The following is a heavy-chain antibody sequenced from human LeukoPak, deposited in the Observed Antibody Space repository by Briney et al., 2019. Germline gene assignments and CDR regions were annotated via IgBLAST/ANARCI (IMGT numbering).Heavy chain of an antibody. CDR1: GGSISSSSYY. D-gene: IGHD2-2*01. V-gene: IGHV4-39*07. CDR2: IYYSGST. J-gene: IGHJ3*02. Sequence: SETLSLTCTVSGGSISSSSYYWGWIRQPPGKGLEWIGSIYYSGSTYYNPSLKSRVTISVDTSKNQFSLKLSSVTAADTAVYYCARGVSGANPPRAFDIWGQGTMVTVSS. CDR3: ARGVSGANPPRAFDI.